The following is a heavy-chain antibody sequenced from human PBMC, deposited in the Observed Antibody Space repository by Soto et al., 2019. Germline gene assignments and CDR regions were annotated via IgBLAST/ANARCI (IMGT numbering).Heavy chain of an antibody. CDR3: AREHGYSNSYWYFDL. CDR1: GGTFSSYA. CDR2: IIPIFGTA. V-gene: IGHV1-69*01. J-gene: IGHJ2*01. D-gene: IGHD4-4*01. Sequence: QVQLVQSGAEVKKPGSSVKVSCKASGGTFSSYAISWVRQAPGQGLEWMGGIIPIFGTANYAQKFKGRVTITADESTSTAYRERSSLRSEDTAVYDCAREHGYSNSYWYFDLWGRGTLVTVSS.